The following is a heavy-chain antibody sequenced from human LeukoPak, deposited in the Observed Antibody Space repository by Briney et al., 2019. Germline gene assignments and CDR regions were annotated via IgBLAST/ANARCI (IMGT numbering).Heavy chain of an antibody. Sequence: GGSLRLSCAASGFAFSNYGMHWVRQAPGKGLEWVSSISSSSSYIYYADSVKGRFTISRDNSKNTLYLQMNSLRAEDTAVYYCAKVILRYSVEDYWGQGTLVTVSS. D-gene: IGHD3-9*01. V-gene: IGHV3-21*04. CDR1: GFAFSNYG. J-gene: IGHJ4*02. CDR3: AKVILRYSVEDY. CDR2: ISSSSSYI.